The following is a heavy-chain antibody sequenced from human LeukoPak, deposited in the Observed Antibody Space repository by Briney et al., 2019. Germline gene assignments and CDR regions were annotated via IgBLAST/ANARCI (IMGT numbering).Heavy chain of an antibody. CDR3: ARAIEVGAMTPFDY. CDR2: INHSGST. Sequence: PSETLSLTCAVYGGSFSGYYWSWIRQPPGKGLEWIGEINHSGSTNYNPSLKSRVTISVDTSKSQFSLKLTSVTAADTAVYYCARAIEVGAMTPFDYWGQGTLVTVSS. V-gene: IGHV4-34*01. J-gene: IGHJ4*02. CDR1: GGSFSGYY. D-gene: IGHD1-26*01.